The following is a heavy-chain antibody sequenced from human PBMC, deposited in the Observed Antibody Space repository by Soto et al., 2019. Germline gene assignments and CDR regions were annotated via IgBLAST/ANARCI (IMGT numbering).Heavy chain of an antibody. D-gene: IGHD3-10*01. J-gene: IGHJ6*02. Sequence: GGSLSLSCAASGFTFSSYAMHWVRQAPGKGLERVAAISYDGSNKYYADSVKGRFTIHRANSKNPPSLQMNSQRAEDTAVYYCARGHMVQGVIADNYYYYGMDVWGQVSTVTVSS. CDR3: ARGHMVQGVIADNYYYYGMDV. CDR1: GFTFSSYA. CDR2: ISYDGSNK. V-gene: IGHV3-30-3*01.